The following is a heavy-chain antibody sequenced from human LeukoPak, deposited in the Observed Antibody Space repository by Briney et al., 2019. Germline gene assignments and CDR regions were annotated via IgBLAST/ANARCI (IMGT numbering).Heavy chain of an antibody. J-gene: IGHJ4*02. Sequence: GGSLRLSCAASGFTFSNYAMHWVRQAPGKGLEYVSAISTNGGSTYYANSVKGRFTISRDNSKNTLYLQMGSLRAEDMAVYYCARDGGDRSVYFDYWGQGTLVTVSS. V-gene: IGHV3-64*01. D-gene: IGHD3-10*01. CDR1: GFTFSNYA. CDR2: ISTNGGST. CDR3: ARDGGDRSVYFDY.